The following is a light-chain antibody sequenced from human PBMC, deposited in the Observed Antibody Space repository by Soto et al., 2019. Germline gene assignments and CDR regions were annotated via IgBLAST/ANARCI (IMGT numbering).Light chain of an antibody. V-gene: IGLV4-69*01. CDR2: INSDGSH. CDR3: QTGASGFVI. J-gene: IGLJ2*01. CDR1: SGHSTYA. Sequence: QPVLTQSPSASASLGASVKLTCTLSSGHSTYAIAWHQQQPEKGPRYLMKINSDGSHIRGDGIPYRFSGSSSGAERYLTISSLQSEDEADYYCQTGASGFVIFGGGTQLTVL.